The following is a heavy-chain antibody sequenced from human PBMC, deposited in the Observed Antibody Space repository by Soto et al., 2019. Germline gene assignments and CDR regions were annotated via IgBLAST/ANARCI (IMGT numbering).Heavy chain of an antibody. CDR1: GFTFDDYA. Sequence: LRLSCAASGFTFDDYAMHWVRQAPGKGLEWVSGISWNSGSIGYADSVKGRFTISRDNAKNSLYLQMNSLRAEDTALYYCAKDGKSSGYLANWGQGTLVTVSS. D-gene: IGHD3-22*01. J-gene: IGHJ4*02. CDR3: AKDGKSSGYLAN. CDR2: ISWNSGSI. V-gene: IGHV3-9*01.